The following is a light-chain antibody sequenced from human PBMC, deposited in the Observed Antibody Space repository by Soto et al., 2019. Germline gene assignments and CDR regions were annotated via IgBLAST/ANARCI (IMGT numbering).Light chain of an antibody. CDR3: SSYAGYNNVVL. CDR1: SSDVGGYNY. Sequence: QSALTQPPSASWSPGQSVTISCTGTSSDVGGYNYVSWYQQHPGKAPKLMIYEVTKRPSGVPDRFSGSKSGNTASLTVFGLQAEDEADYYCSSYAGYNNVVLFGGGTQLTVL. J-gene: IGLJ2*01. V-gene: IGLV2-8*01. CDR2: EVT.